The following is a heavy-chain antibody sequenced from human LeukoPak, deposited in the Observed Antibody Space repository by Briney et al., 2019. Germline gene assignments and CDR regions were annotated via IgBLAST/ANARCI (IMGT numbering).Heavy chain of an antibody. D-gene: IGHD2-15*01. CDR3: AKGGWSTSLDF. V-gene: IGHV3-20*04. CDR2: TNWNGRST. CDR1: GFTFDDSG. J-gene: IGHJ4*02. Sequence: PGGSLRLSCGASGFTFDDSGMTWVRQAPGKGLEWVSGTNWNGRSTGYADSVKGRFTISRDNAKNSLYLQMNSLSAADTAVYYCAKGGWSTSLDFWGQGTLVTVSS.